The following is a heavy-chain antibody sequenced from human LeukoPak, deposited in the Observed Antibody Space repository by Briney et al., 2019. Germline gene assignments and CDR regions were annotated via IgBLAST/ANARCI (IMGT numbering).Heavy chain of an antibody. D-gene: IGHD3-10*01. J-gene: IGHJ4*02. CDR3: AIDQEALLWFGESVGIDY. Sequence: GGSLRLSCAASGFTFSDYYMSWIRQAPGKGLEWVSYISSSSSTTNYADSVKGRFTISRDNGKNSPYLQMNSLRAEDTAVYYCAIDQEALLWFGESVGIDYWGQGTLVTVSS. V-gene: IGHV3-11*01. CDR1: GFTFSDYY. CDR2: ISSSSSTT.